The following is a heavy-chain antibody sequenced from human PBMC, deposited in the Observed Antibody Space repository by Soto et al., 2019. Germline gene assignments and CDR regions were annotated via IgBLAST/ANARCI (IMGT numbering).Heavy chain of an antibody. V-gene: IGHV3-53*01. CDR3: ARTQYYYDSSGYYVPTDY. CDR1: GFTVSSNY. Sequence: GGSLRLSCAASGFTVSSNYMSWVRQAPGKGLEWVSVIYSGGSTYYADSVKGRFTISRDNSKNTLYLQMNSLRAEDTAVYYCARTQYYYDSSGYYVPTDYWGQGTLVTVSS. D-gene: IGHD3-22*01. J-gene: IGHJ4*02. CDR2: IYSGGST.